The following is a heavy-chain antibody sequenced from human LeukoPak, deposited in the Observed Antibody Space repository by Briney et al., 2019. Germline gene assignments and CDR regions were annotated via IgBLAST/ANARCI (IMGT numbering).Heavy chain of an antibody. CDR3: AREPTYSSSWYTSCDY. CDR2: INSDGINT. V-gene: IGHV3-74*01. Sequence: PGGSLRLSCAASGFTFSNYWMHWVRQAPGKGLVWVSRINSDGINTSYADSVKGRFTISRDNAKNTLNLQMNSLRAEDTAVYYCAREPTYSSSWYTSCDYWGQGTLVTVSS. J-gene: IGHJ4*02. D-gene: IGHD6-13*01. CDR1: GFTFSNYW.